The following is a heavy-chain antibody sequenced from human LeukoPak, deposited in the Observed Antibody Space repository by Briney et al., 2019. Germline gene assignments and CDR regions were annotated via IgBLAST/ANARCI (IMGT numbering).Heavy chain of an antibody. D-gene: IGHD1-14*01. CDR3: ANQYKVKVPFDY. Sequence: GGSLRLSCAASGIIFSNYWMHWVRQAPGKGLVWVSRINRDGSSTSYADSVKGRFTISRDNAKNTLYLQMNSLRAEDTAVYYCANQYKVKVPFDYWGQGTLVTVSS. J-gene: IGHJ4*02. CDR1: GIIFSNYW. V-gene: IGHV3-74*01. CDR2: INRDGSST.